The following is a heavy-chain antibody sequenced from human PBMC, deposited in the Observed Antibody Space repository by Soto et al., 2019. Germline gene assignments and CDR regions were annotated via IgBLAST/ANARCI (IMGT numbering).Heavy chain of an antibody. V-gene: IGHV4-34*01. Sequence: SETLSLTCAVYGGSFSGYYWSWIRQPPGKGLDLIGEINHSGSTNYNPSLKSRVTISVDTSKNQFSLKLSSVTAADTAVYYCARGFTDDFWSGYSNAGNWFDPWGQGTMVTVSS. D-gene: IGHD3-3*01. CDR1: GGSFSGYY. CDR2: INHSGST. CDR3: ARGFTDDFWSGYSNAGNWFDP. J-gene: IGHJ5*02.